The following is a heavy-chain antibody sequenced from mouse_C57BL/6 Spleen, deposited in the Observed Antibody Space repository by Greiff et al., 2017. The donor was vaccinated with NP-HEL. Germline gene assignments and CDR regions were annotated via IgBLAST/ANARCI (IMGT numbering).Heavy chain of an antibody. D-gene: IGHD1-1*01. Sequence: EVKLVESGGGLVKPGGSLKLSCAASGFTFSSYAMSWVRQTPEKRLEWVATISDGGSYTYYPDNVKGRFTISRDNAKNNLYLQMSHLKSEDTAMYYCARDTHYYGSSYLAWFAYWGQGTLVTVSA. V-gene: IGHV5-4*01. J-gene: IGHJ3*01. CDR3: ARDTHYYGSSYLAWFAY. CDR1: GFTFSSYA. CDR2: ISDGGSYT.